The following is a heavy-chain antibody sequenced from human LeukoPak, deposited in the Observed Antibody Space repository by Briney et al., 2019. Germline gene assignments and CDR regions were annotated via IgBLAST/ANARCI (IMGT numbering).Heavy chain of an antibody. CDR1: GGSISSGGYS. CDR2: IYYSGST. CDR3: ARLPRGLVASNWFDP. J-gene: IGHJ5*02. V-gene: IGHV4-30-4*07. D-gene: IGHD2-15*01. Sequence: PSETLSLTCAISGGSISSGGYSWSWIRQPPGKGLEWIGYIYYSGSTYYNPSLKSRVTISVDTSKNQFSLKLSSVTAADTAVYYCARLPRGLVASNWFDPWGQGTLVTVSS.